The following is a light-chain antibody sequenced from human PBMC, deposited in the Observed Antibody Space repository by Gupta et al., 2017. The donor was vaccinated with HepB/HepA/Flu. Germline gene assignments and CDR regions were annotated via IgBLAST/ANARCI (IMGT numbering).Light chain of an antibody. CDR1: SNDIGYYTH. CDR3: SAYGRDHAWV. CDR2: EVS. J-gene: IGLJ3*02. V-gene: IGLV2-23*02. Sequence: QSALTQPASVSGSPGQSITISCTGTSNDIGYYTHVSWYQQYPGKAPKVIIYEVSQRPSGISTRFSGSKSGNTASLTISGLQAEDETDYYCSAYGRDHAWVFGGGTRLTVL.